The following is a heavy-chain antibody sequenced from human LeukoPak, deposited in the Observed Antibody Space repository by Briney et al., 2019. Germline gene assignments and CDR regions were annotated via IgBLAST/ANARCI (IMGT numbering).Heavy chain of an antibody. CDR1: GFTFSSYW. V-gene: IGHV3-7*01. Sequence: GGSLRLSCAASGFTFSSYWMSWVRQAPGKGLEWVANIKQDGSEKYYVDSVKGRFTISRDNAKNSLYLQMNSVRAEDTAVYYCARDRYCSSTSCSHFDYWGQGTLVTVSS. D-gene: IGHD2-2*01. CDR3: ARDRYCSSTSCSHFDY. J-gene: IGHJ4*02. CDR2: IKQDGSEK.